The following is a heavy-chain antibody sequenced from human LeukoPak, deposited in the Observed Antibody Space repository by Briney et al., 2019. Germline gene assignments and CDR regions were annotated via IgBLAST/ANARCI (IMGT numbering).Heavy chain of an antibody. V-gene: IGHV4-4*07. J-gene: IGHJ6*03. CDR1: GGSISSYY. D-gene: IGHD6-6*01. CDR3: ARGASSSSLYYYHYMDV. Sequence: PSETLSLTCTVSGGSISSYYWSWIRQPAGKGLEWIGRIYTSGSTNYNPSLKSRVTMSVDTSKNQFSLKLSSVTAADTAVYYCARGASSSSLYYYHYMDVWGKGTTVTVSS. CDR2: IYTSGST.